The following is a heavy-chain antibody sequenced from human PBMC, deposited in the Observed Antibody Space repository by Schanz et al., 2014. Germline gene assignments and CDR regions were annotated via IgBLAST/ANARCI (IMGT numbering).Heavy chain of an antibody. J-gene: IGHJ4*02. CDR2: ISGGLGTDT. CDR1: GFTFTNYW. D-gene: IGHD5-12*01. CDR3: ARDPNSVNEIDY. V-gene: IGHV3-74*01. Sequence: EVQLVESGGGLVQPGGSLRLSCVGSGFTFTNYWMHWVRQSPGKGLVWVSGISGGLGTDTFYADSVKGRFTLSRDNAKKTMDLQMNSLRVEDTAVYYCARDPNSVNEIDYWGQGTLVTVSS.